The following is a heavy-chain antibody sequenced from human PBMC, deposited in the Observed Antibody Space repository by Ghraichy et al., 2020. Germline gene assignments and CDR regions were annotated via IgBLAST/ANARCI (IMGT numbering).Heavy chain of an antibody. Sequence: GGSLRLSCAASGFTFDDYTMHWVRQAPRKGLEWVSLITWDGSSTYYADSVKGRFTISRDNSKNSLYLQMNSLRTEDTALYYCVKDTYLVGATRMGYLQHWGQGTLATVSS. CDR1: GFTFDDYT. CDR3: VKDTYLVGATRMGYLQH. D-gene: IGHD1-26*01. J-gene: IGHJ1*01. CDR2: ITWDGSST. V-gene: IGHV3-43*01.